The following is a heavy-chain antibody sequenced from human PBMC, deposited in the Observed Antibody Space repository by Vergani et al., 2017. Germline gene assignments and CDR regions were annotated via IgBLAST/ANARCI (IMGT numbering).Heavy chain of an antibody. D-gene: IGHD3-3*01. Sequence: QVQLVQSGAEVKKPGASVKVSCKASGYTFTSYGISWVRQAPGQGLEWMGWISAYNGNTNYAQKLQGRVTMTTDTSTSTAYMELRSLRSDDTALYYCAKGQRYDFWSGYYGHDAFDIWGQGTMVTVSS. V-gene: IGHV1-18*01. CDR1: GYTFTSYG. CDR2: ISAYNGNT. J-gene: IGHJ3*02. CDR3: AKGQRYDFWSGYYGHDAFDI.